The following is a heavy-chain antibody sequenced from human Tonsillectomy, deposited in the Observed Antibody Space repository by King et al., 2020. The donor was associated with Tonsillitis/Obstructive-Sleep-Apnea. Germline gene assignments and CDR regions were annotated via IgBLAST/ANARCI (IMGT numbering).Heavy chain of an antibody. V-gene: IGHV3-74*01. J-gene: IGHJ3*02. CDR1: GFTFSSYW. CDR3: ARAATGAFDI. CDR2: VNLDETTT. Sequence: VQLVESGGGLVQPGGSLRLSCAASGFTFSSYWMHWVRQASGKGLVWVSRVNLDETTTGYADSVKGRFTFSRDNAKNTLYLQMNSLRAEDTAVYYCARAATGAFDIWGQGTMVTVSS.